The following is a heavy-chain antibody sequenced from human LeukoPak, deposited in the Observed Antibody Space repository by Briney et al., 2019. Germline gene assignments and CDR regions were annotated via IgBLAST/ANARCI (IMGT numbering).Heavy chain of an antibody. V-gene: IGHV4-34*01. CDR3: ARVYYYDSSGHPYPYYFDY. CDR1: GGSFSGYY. CDR2: INHSGST. D-gene: IGHD3-22*01. J-gene: IGHJ4*02. Sequence: PSETLSLTCAVYGGSFSGYYWSWIRQPPGKGLEWIGEINHSGSTNYNPSLKSRVTISVDTSKNQFSLKLSSVTAADTAAYYCARVYYYDSSGHPYPYYFDYWGQGTLVTVSS.